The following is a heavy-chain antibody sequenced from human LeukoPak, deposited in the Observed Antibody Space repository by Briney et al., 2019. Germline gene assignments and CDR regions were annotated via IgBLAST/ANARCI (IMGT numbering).Heavy chain of an antibody. D-gene: IGHD6-19*01. J-gene: IGHJ4*02. CDR3: ASAKYSSGWPFDY. V-gene: IGHV1-2*02. CDR2: INPNSGGT. CDR1: GYTFTGYY. Sequence: ASVKVSCKASGYTFTGYYMRWVRQAPGQGLEWMGWINPNSGGTNYAQKFQGRVTMTRDTSISTAYMELSRLRSDDTAVYYCASAKYSSGWPFDYWGQGTLVTVSS.